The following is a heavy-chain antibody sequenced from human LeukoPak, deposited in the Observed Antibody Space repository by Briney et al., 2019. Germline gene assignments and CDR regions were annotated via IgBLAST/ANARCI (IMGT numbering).Heavy chain of an antibody. D-gene: IGHD1-1*01. V-gene: IGHV1-69*04. Sequence: SVKVSCKASGGTFSSYAISWVRQAPGQGLEWMGRVIPILGIANYAQKFQGRVTITADKSTSTAYMELSSLRSEDTAVYYCASMKGRQIHFDYWGQGTLVTVSS. CDR2: VIPILGIA. J-gene: IGHJ4*02. CDR1: GGTFSSYA. CDR3: ASMKGRQIHFDY.